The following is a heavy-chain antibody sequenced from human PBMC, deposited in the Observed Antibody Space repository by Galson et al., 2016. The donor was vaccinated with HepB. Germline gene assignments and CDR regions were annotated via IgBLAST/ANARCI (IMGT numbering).Heavy chain of an antibody. V-gene: IGHV3-30*03. CDR3: AREMHVAAAAAFDF. J-gene: IGHJ4*02. Sequence: SLRLSCAGSGFRFSNYGLHWVRQAPGKGLEWVSFISYAGSIKYYADSVKGRFTISRDNPKNTLYLQMNSLKVEDTAVYYRAREMHVAAAAAFDFWGRGTLVTVSS. CDR2: ISYAGSIK. CDR1: GFRFSNYG. D-gene: IGHD6-13*01.